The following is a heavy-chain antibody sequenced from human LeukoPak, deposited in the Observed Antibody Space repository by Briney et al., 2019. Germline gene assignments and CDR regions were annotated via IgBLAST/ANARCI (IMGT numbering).Heavy chain of an antibody. D-gene: IGHD5-18*01. V-gene: IGHV1-8*01. CDR3: AIGYSYGPIDY. CDR2: MNPNSGNT. Sequence: ASVTVSCKASGYTFTSYDINWVRQAAGQGLEWMGWMNPNSGNTGYAQKFQGRVTMTRNTSISTAYMELSSLRSEDTAVYYCAIGYSYGPIDYWGQGTLVTVSS. CDR1: GYTFTSYD. J-gene: IGHJ4*02.